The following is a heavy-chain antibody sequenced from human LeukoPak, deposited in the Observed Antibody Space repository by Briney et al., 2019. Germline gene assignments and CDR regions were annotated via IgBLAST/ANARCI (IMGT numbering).Heavy chain of an antibody. CDR1: GFTFTSYW. V-gene: IGHV3-74*01. CDR3: ARGVVGNRYGNY. Sequence: PGGSLRLSCAASGFTFTSYWMHWVRQAPGKGLVWVSRIDSAGSRTSYADAEKRRITISSDNAKTTLYLLMNSLRADATAVYYWARGVVGNRYGNYWGQGPRVSVSS. D-gene: IGHD5-18*01. J-gene: IGHJ4*02. CDR2: IDSAGSRT.